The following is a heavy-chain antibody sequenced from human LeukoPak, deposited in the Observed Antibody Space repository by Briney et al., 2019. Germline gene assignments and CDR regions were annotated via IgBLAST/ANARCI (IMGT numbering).Heavy chain of an antibody. D-gene: IGHD5-24*01. CDR1: GFTVSSNY. J-gene: IGHJ4*02. V-gene: IGHV3-66*02. CDR3: ARESGDGYNPFDY. CDR2: IYSGGST. Sequence: GGSLRLSCAASGFTVSSNYMSWVRQAPGKGLEWVSVIYSGGSTYYADSVKGRFTISRDNSKNTLYLQMNSLRAEDTAVYYCARESGDGYNPFDYWGQGTLVTVS.